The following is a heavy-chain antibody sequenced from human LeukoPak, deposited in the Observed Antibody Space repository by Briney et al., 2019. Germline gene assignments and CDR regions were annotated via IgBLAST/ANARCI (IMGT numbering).Heavy chain of an antibody. V-gene: IGHV7-4-1*02. D-gene: IGHD1-26*01. Sequence: ASVKVSCKASGYTFTSYAMNWVRQAPGQGLEWMGWINTNTGNPTYAQGFTGRFVFSLDTSVSTAYLQISSLKAEDTAVYYCAREGTDGTYRGKGNYYFDYWGQGTLVTVSS. CDR1: GYTFTSYA. CDR2: INTNTGNP. CDR3: AREGTDGTYRGKGNYYFDY. J-gene: IGHJ4*02.